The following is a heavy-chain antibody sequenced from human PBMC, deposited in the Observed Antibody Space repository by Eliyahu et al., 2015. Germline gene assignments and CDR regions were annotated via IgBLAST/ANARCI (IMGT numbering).Heavy chain of an antibody. Sequence: EVHLVESGGGVVQPGRSLRLSCAASGFNFDDFALHWVRQVPGKGLEWVXGISWNSRIIDYVDSVKGRFTISRDNAKKSLYLQMNSLRPEDTALYFCAKDKRGTTGTTGNFFDYWGQGTLVTVSS. CDR1: GFNFDDFA. CDR3: AKDKRGTTGTTGNFFDY. CDR2: ISWNSRII. V-gene: IGHV3-9*01. J-gene: IGHJ4*02. D-gene: IGHD1-1*01.